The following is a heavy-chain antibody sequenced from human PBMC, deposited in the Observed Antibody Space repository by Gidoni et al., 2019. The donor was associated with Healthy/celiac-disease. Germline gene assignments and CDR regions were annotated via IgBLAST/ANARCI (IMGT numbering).Heavy chain of an antibody. J-gene: IGHJ3*02. CDR1: GYTFTGYY. V-gene: IGHV1-2*04. CDR2: INPNSGGT. CDR3: ARDYCGYDSSGYCAFDI. D-gene: IGHD3-22*01. Sequence: QVQLVQSGAEVKKPGASVKVSCKASGYTFTGYYMHWVRQAPGQGLEWMGWINPNSGGTNYAQKFQGWVTMTRDTSISTAYMELSRLRSDDTAVYYCARDYCGYDSSGYCAFDIWGQGTMVTVSS.